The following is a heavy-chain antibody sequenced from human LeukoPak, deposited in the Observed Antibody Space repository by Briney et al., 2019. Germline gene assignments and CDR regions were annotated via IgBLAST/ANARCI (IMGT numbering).Heavy chain of an antibody. CDR3: AKVNDSSGWYFDY. D-gene: IGHD3-22*01. Sequence: PGGPLRLSCAASGFTFSSYAMSWVRQAPGKGLEWVSAISGSGGSTYYADSVKGRFTISRDNSKNTLYLQMNSLRAEDTAVYYCAKVNDSSGWYFDYWGQGTLVTVSS. CDR1: GFTFSSYA. CDR2: ISGSGGST. V-gene: IGHV3-23*01. J-gene: IGHJ4*02.